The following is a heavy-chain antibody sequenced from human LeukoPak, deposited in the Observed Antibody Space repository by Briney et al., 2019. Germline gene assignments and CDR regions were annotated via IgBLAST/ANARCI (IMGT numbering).Heavy chain of an antibody. V-gene: IGHV3-30*03. Sequence: PGRSLRLPCAASGFTFSSYGMHWVRQAPGKGLEWVAVISYDGSNKYYADSVKGRFTISRDNSKNTLYLQMNSLRAEDTAVYYCAWLLAYCGGDCYGGFDYWGQGTLVTVSS. CDR3: AWLLAYCGGDCYGGFDY. CDR2: ISYDGSNK. CDR1: GFTFSSYG. D-gene: IGHD2-21*02. J-gene: IGHJ4*02.